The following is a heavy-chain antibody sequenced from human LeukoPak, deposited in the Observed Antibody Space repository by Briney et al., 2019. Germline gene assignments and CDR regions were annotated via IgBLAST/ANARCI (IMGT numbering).Heavy chain of an antibody. CDR1: GGSISRYY. V-gene: IGHV4-4*09. CDR2: IYTSGST. J-gene: IGHJ4*02. D-gene: IGHD2-2*01. CDR3: ARQWAVSSALDY. Sequence: SETLSLTCTVSGGSISRYYWSWIRQPPGKGLEWIGYIYTSGSTNYNPSLKSRVTISVETSKNQFSLKLSSVTAPDTAVYYCARQWAVSSALDYWGQGTLVTVSS.